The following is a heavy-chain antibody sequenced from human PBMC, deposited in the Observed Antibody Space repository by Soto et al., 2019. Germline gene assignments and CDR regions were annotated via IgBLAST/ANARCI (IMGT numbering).Heavy chain of an antibody. J-gene: IGHJ5*01. CDR3: PVGRHKTSGSNRWFDS. V-gene: IGHV3-23*01. CDR2: ISNTGGGT. CDR1: GVTFSSSA. Sequence: GGSLRLSCADCGVTFSSSAMNSVRQAPGKGLEWVSTISNTGGGTFYAGSVRGRFTISRDNSNNTLYLQFDRLRADNCSIHFCPVGRHKTSGSNRWFDSSGRGAELAVSS. D-gene: IGHD3-22*01.